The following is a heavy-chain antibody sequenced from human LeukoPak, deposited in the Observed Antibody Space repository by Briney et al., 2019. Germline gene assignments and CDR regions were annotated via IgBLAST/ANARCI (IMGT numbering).Heavy chain of an antibody. CDR1: GFTFSSYA. J-gene: IGHJ4*02. Sequence: PGGSLRLSCAASGFTFSSYAMHWVRQAPGKGLEWVAVISYDGSNKYYADSVKGRFTISRDNSKNTLYLQMNSLRAEDTAVYYCARVKDCSSTRCYNFDYWGQGTLVTVSS. CDR3: ARVKDCSSTRCYNFDY. CDR2: ISYDGSNK. V-gene: IGHV3-30*04. D-gene: IGHD2-2*01.